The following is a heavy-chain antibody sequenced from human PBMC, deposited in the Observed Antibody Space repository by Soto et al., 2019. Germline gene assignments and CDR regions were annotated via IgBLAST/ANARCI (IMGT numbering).Heavy chain of an antibody. J-gene: IGHJ4*02. Sequence: QVQLVQSGAEVKKPGSSVKVSCKASGGTFSSYAISWVRQAPGQGLEWMGGIIPIFGTANYAQKFQGRVTTTADESTSTAYMELSSLRSEDTAVYPCARLKSHDFWSGGFDYWGQGTLVTVSS. CDR1: GGTFSSYA. V-gene: IGHV1-69*01. CDR3: ARLKSHDFWSGGFDY. D-gene: IGHD3-3*01. CDR2: IIPIFGTA.